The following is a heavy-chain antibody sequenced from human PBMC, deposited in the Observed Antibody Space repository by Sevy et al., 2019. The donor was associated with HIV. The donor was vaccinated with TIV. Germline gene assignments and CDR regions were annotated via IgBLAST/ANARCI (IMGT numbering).Heavy chain of an antibody. CDR2: IIPIFGTA. J-gene: IGHJ6*03. D-gene: IGHD3-10*01. Sequence: ASVKVSCKASGGTFSSYAITWVRQAPGQGLEWMGGIIPIFGTANYAQKFQGRVTITADKSTSTAYMELSSLRSEDTAVYYCARAVGSLWFGELFTNYYYYYYMDVWGKGTTVTVSS. CDR3: ARAVGSLWFGELFTNYYYYYYMDV. CDR1: GGTFSSYA. V-gene: IGHV1-69*06.